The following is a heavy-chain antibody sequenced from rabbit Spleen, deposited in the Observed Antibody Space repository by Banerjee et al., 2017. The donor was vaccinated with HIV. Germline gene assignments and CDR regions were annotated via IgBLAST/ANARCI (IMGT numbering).Heavy chain of an antibody. CDR1: GFSFSDRDV. Sequence: QEQLEESGGGLVKPEGSLTLTCKASGFSFSDRDVMCWVRQAPGKGLEWIACINAVTGKAVYASWAKGRFTISKTSSTTVTLQMTSLTAADTATYFCARDNYAGTSYMRYGMDLWGPGTLVTVS. D-gene: IGHD8-1*01. V-gene: IGHV1S45*01. CDR2: INAVTGKA. CDR3: ARDNYAGTSYMRYGMDL. J-gene: IGHJ6*01.